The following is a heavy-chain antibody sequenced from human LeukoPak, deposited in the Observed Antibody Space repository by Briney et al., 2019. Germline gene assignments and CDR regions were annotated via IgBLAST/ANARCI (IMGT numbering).Heavy chain of an antibody. V-gene: IGHV1-18*01. CDR2: ISAYNGNT. J-gene: IGHJ4*02. CDR3: ARRYCSSTSCYHIDY. D-gene: IGHD2-2*01. Sequence: VASVKVSCKASGYTFTSYDINWVRQATGQGLEWMGWISAYNGNTNYAQKLQGRVTMTTDTSTSTAYMELRSLRSDDTAVYYCARRYCSSTSCYHIDYWGQGTLVTVSS. CDR1: GYTFTSYD.